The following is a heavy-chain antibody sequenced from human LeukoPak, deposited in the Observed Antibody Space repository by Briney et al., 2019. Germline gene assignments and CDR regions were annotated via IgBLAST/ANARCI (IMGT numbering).Heavy chain of an antibody. V-gene: IGHV1-46*01. Sequence: ASVKVSCKASGYTFTSYYIHWVRQAPGQGLEWMGVVIPGGGGASHAQQFQDRVTMTRDMSTSTVYMELSSLRSEDTALYYCARGFTRIYYFDYWGQGSLVSVSS. CDR2: VIPGGGGA. CDR3: ARGFTRIYYFDY. J-gene: IGHJ4*02. D-gene: IGHD1-1*01. CDR1: GYTFTSYY.